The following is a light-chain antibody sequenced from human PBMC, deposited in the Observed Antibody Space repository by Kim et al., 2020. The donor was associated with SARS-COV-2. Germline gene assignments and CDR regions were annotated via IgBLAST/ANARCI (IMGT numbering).Light chain of an antibody. J-gene: IGKJ1*01. CDR2: GAS. V-gene: IGKV3-15*01. CDR1: QSISNN. CDR3: QQYNTWPKT. Sequence: VSPGERATLSCRASQSISNNLVWYQQKPGQAPRLLIYGASTRATAIPARFSGSGSGTEFTLTISSLQSEDFAVYYCQQYNTWPKTFGQGTKVDIK.